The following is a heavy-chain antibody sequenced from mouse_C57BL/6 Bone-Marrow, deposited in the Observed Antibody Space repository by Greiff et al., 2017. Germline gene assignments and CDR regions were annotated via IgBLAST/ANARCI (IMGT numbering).Heavy chain of an antibody. D-gene: IGHD1-1*01. CDR3: ARNYGSSSWFAY. J-gene: IGHJ3*01. V-gene: IGHV1-81*01. CDR1: GYTFTSYG. Sequence: QVQLQQSGAELARPGASVKLSCKASGYTFTSYGISWVKQRTGQGLEWIGEIYPRSGNTYYNEKFKGKATLTADKSSSTAYMELRSLTSEDSAVYFWARNYGSSSWFAYWGQGTLVTVSA. CDR2: IYPRSGNT.